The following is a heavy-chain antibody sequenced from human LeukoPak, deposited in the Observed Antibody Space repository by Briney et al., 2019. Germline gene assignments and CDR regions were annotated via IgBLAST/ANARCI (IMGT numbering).Heavy chain of an antibody. V-gene: IGHV3-23*01. CDR3: AKTTVGYSSGRYPGWPADC. CDR2: ICGSGGCT. CDR1: GFTFNTYA. Sequence: GGSLRLSCEASGFTFNTYAIYWVRQAPGKGLEWVSGICGSGGCTYYADSVKGRFTISRDNSKNTVYLQMNSLTVDDTAVYYCAKTTVGYSSGRYPGWPADCWGQGTLVTVSS. J-gene: IGHJ4*02. D-gene: IGHD6-19*01.